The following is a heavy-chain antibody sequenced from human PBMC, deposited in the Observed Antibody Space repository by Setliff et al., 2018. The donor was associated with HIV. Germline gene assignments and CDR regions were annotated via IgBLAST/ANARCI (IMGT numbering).Heavy chain of an antibody. D-gene: IGHD3-22*01. J-gene: IGHJ2*01. CDR2: INHSGST. Sequence: PSETLSLTCAVYGGSLSGYYWSWIRQPPGKGLEWIGEINHSGSTNYNPSLKSRVTISIDTSKNQFSLKLSSVTAADTAVYYCARHQGKYYDSSGYSGWFFDLWGRGTLVTVSS. CDR1: GGSLSGYY. V-gene: IGHV4-34*01. CDR3: ARHQGKYYDSSGYSGWFFDL.